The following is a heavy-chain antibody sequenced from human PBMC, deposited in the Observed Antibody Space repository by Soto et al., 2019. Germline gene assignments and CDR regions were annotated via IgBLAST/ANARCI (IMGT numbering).Heavy chain of an antibody. J-gene: IGHJ6*02. V-gene: IGHV3-11*05. CDR2: ITGSSDYT. CDR3: AREYYYGMDV. Sequence: QVQLVESGGGLVRPGGSLRLSCAASGFTFSDYYMTWIRQAPGKGLEWVSYITGSSDYTNYADSVKGRFTISRDNVKNALYLQMNSLSAEDTVVYYFAREYYYGMDVWGPGTRVTVSS. CDR1: GFTFSDYY.